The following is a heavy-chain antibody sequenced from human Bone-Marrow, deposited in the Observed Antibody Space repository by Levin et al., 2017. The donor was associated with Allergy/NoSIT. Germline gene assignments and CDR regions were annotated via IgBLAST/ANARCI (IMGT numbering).Heavy chain of an antibody. Sequence: GGSLRLSCAASGFTFDDYAMHWVRQAPGKGLEWVSGISWNSGSIGYADSVKGRFTISRDNAKNSLYLQMNSLRAEDTALYYCAKDLAAAGLTFWFDPWGQGTLVTVSS. CDR1: GFTFDDYA. D-gene: IGHD6-13*01. V-gene: IGHV3-9*01. CDR3: AKDLAAAGLTFWFDP. J-gene: IGHJ5*02. CDR2: ISWNSGSI.